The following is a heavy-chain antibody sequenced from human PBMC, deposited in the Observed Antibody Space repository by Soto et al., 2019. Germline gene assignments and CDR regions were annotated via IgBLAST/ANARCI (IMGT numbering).Heavy chain of an antibody. D-gene: IGHD6-6*01. CDR1: GGTFRNYP. CDR3: ARRPLVFLNYVES. V-gene: IGHV1-69*02. Sequence: QVQLVQSGTEVKKPGSSVKVSCKASGGTFRNYPINWVRQAPGQGLEWMGSIFPLTDIPDYAQNFQSRLTIRWDKSTCTAYMEVSCLTADDTDMYFCARRPLVFLNYVESWCQGTLVTVSS. J-gene: IGHJ4*02. CDR2: IFPLTDIP.